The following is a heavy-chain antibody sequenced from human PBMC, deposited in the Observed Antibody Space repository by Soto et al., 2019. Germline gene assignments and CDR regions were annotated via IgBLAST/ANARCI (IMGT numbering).Heavy chain of an antibody. Sequence: VQLLESGGGLVQPGGSLRLSCAASGFTFSSHDMSWVRQAPGKGLEWVSAITSSGDGTRYADPVKGRFSISRDNSKDTDFLNMSNVRAEVSAIEYGGLRVGLVGYEYRGQGTLVTVSS. V-gene: IGHV3-23*01. J-gene: IGHJ4*02. CDR3: GLRVGLVGYEY. CDR1: GFTFSSHD. CDR2: ITSSGDGT. D-gene: IGHD3-16*01.